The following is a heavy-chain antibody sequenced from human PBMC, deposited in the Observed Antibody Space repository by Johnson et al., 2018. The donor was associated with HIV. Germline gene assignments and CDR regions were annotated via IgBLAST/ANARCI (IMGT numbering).Heavy chain of an antibody. D-gene: IGHD2-2*01. CDR3: ARSQPYEGVPAATGAFDI. CDR1: GFTFSSYW. CDR2: IKQDGSEK. J-gene: IGHJ3*02. V-gene: IGHV3-7*05. Sequence: VQLVESGGGLVQPGGSLRLSCAASGFTFSSYWMSWVRQAPGKGLEWVANIKQDGSEKYYVDSVKGRFTISKDNAKNSLYLQMNSLRAEDTALYYCARSQPYEGVPAATGAFDIWGQGTMVTVSS.